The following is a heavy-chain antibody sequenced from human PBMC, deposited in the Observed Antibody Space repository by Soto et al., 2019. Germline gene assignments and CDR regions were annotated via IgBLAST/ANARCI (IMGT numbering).Heavy chain of an antibody. D-gene: IGHD5-12*01. CDR2: IDIAGDT. J-gene: IGHJ2*01. Sequence: GGSLRLSCAASGFTFSNYDMHWVRQATGKGLEWVSAIDIAGDTYYPDSVKGRFTISREKAKNSLYLQMNSLRSDDTAVYYCARAARWLQSRYFDLWGRGTLVTVSS. CDR1: GFTFSNYD. V-gene: IGHV3-13*01. CDR3: ARAARWLQSRYFDL.